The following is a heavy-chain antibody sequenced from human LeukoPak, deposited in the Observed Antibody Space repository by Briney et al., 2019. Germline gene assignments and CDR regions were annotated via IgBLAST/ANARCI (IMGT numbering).Heavy chain of an antibody. CDR2: TYYVGST. J-gene: IGHJ4*02. CDR1: GGSISSSSYY. Sequence: PSETLSLTCTVSGGSISSSSYYLDWIRQPPGKGLEWIGSTYYVGSTYYNPSLKSRVTVSVDTSKNQFSPKLSSVTAADTAVYYCAARSPYLWGHGADYWGQGTVVTVSS. D-gene: IGHD2-21*01. CDR3: AARSPYLWGHGADY. V-gene: IGHV4-39*01.